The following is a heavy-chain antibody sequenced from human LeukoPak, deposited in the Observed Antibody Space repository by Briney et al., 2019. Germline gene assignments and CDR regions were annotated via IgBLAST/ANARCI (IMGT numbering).Heavy chain of an antibody. CDR3: ARDSFRNAPYY. J-gene: IGHJ4*02. V-gene: IGHV4-39*07. Sequence: SETLSLTCTVSGGSISSSSYYWGWIRQPPGKGLEWIGSIYYSGSTYYNPSLKSRVTISVDTSKNQFSLKLSSVTAADTAVYYCARDSFRNAPYYWGQGTLVTVSS. D-gene: IGHD1-1*01. CDR1: GGSISSSSYY. CDR2: IYYSGST.